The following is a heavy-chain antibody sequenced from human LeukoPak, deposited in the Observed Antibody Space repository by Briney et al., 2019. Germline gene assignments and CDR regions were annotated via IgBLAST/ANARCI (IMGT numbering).Heavy chain of an antibody. V-gene: IGHV3-11*01. Sequence: GGSLRLSCAASGFTFSDYYMSWIRQAPGKGLEWVSYISSSGTNIYYADSVKGQFTISRDNSKNTLYLQMNSLRAEDTAVYYCAKYYYGSGSYLFDYWGQGTLVTVSS. CDR3: AKYYYGSGSYLFDY. CDR2: ISSSGTNI. D-gene: IGHD3-10*01. J-gene: IGHJ4*02. CDR1: GFTFSDYY.